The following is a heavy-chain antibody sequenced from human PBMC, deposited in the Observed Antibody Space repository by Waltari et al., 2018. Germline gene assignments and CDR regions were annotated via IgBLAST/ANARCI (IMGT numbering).Heavy chain of an antibody. Sequence: QVQLVESGGGVVQPGRSLRLSCAASGFTFSRYGMHWVRQAPGKGLEWVAVIWYDGSNKYYADSVKGRFTISRDNSKNTLYLQMNSLRAEDTAVYYCARDYSVAGLDYWGQGTLVTVSS. V-gene: IGHV3-33*01. J-gene: IGHJ4*02. CDR1: GFTFSRYG. CDR3: ARDYSVAGLDY. D-gene: IGHD6-19*01. CDR2: IWYDGSNK.